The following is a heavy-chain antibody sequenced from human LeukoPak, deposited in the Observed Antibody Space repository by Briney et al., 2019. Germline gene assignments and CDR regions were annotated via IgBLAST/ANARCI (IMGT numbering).Heavy chain of an antibody. CDR3: ARSPRWFFDL. CDR2: IYHVVNT. J-gene: IGHJ2*01. CDR1: GYSITSGYF. V-gene: IGHV4-38-2*01. Sequence: SETLSLTCDVSGYSITSGYFWGWIRQPPGKGLERIGSIYHVVNTFYNPSLKSRVTISLDTSKIHFSLKLASVTAADTAVYYCARSPRWFFDLWGRGTLITVSP.